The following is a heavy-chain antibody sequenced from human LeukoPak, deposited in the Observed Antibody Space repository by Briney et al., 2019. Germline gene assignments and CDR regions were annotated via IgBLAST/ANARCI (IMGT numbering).Heavy chain of an antibody. V-gene: IGHV3-30*18. CDR2: ISYDGSNK. J-gene: IGHJ4*02. Sequence: GGSLRLSCVASGFTFSSYGMHWVRQAPGKGLEWVAVISYDGSNKYYADSVKGRFTISRDNSKNTLYLQMNSLRAEDTAVYYCAKDYGSGSYYFDYWGQGTLVTVSS. D-gene: IGHD3-10*01. CDR1: GFTFSSYG. CDR3: AKDYGSGSYYFDY.